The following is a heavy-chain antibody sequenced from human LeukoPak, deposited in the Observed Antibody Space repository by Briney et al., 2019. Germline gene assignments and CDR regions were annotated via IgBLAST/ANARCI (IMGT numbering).Heavy chain of an antibody. D-gene: IGHD4-17*01. V-gene: IGHV4-59*01. CDR2: IYYSETT. CDR3: ARTTTVTTRFDY. Sequence: SETLSLTCTVSGGSISSYYWSWIRQPPGKGLEWIGYIYYSETTNYNPSLKSRVTISVDKSKNHFPLKLSSVTAADTAVYYCARTTTVTTRFDYWGQGTLVTVSS. CDR1: GGSISSYY. J-gene: IGHJ4*02.